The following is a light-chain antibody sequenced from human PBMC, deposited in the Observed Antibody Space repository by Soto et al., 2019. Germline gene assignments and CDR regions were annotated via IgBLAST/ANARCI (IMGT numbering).Light chain of an antibody. J-gene: IGKJ2*01. CDR1: HSIDTS. CDR2: DAS. V-gene: IGKV1-5*01. CDR3: HQYKSYTPYT. Sequence: DIQMTQSPSALSASLGDGVTITCRASHSIDTSLAWYQQRPGKAPNLLIFDASSLASGVPSRFSGGGSGTEFTLTISNLQPDDSGTYYCHQYKSYTPYTIGLGTKVEIK.